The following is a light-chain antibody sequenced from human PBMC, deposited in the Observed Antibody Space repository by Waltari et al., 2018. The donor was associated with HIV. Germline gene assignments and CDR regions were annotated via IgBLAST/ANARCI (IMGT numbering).Light chain of an antibody. CDR1: QSVSRSY. V-gene: IGKV3-20*01. CDR3: QQYGSSPRT. J-gene: IGKJ1*01. CDR2: GAS. Sequence: EIVLTQSPGTLSLSPGERATLSCRASQSVSRSYLVWYQQKPGQAPRLLCYGASSRATGIPDRFSGSGSGTDFTLTISRLEPEDFAVYYCQQYGSSPRTFGQGTKVEIK.